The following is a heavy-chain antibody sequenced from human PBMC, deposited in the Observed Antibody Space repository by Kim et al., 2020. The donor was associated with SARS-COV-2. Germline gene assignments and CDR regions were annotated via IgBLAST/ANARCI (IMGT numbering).Heavy chain of an antibody. J-gene: IGHJ4*02. D-gene: IGHD3-22*01. Sequence: SETLSLTCAVYGGSFSGYYWSWIRQPPGKGLEWIGEINHSGSTNYNPSLKSRVTISVDTSKNQFSLKLSSVTAADTAVYYCATTLYYYDSSGLNYCGQGTLVTVSS. CDR2: INHSGST. V-gene: IGHV4-34*01. CDR1: GGSFSGYY. CDR3: ATTLYYYDSSGLNY.